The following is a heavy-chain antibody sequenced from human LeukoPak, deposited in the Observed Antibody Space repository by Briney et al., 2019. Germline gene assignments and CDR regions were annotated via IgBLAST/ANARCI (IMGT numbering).Heavy chain of an antibody. Sequence: GGSLRLSCTASGFSFSTYSMNGVRQAPGKGLEWVSYISSSSSTIYYADSVKGRFTISRDNAKNSLYLQMNSLRDEDTAVYYCATTVTTEFDYWGQGTLVTVSS. CDR2: ISSSSSTI. CDR3: ATTVTTEFDY. V-gene: IGHV3-48*02. J-gene: IGHJ4*02. CDR1: GFSFSTYS. D-gene: IGHD4-17*01.